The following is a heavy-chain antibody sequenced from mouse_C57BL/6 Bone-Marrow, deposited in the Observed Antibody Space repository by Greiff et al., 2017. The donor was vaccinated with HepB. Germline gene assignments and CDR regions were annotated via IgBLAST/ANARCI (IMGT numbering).Heavy chain of an antibody. CDR2: IYPGSGST. J-gene: IGHJ2*01. CDR3: ARAISDFDY. CDR1: GYTFTSYW. V-gene: IGHV1-55*01. Sequence: VQLQQSGAELVKPGASVKMSCKASGYTFTSYWITWVKQRPGQGLEWIGDIYPGSGSTNYNEKFKSKATLTVDTSSSTAYMQLSSLTSEDSTVYYCARAISDFDYWGQGTTLTVSS.